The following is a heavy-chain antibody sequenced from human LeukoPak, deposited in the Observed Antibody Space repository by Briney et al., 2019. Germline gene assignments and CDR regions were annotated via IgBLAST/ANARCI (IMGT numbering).Heavy chain of an antibody. CDR1: GASISSSDRY. Sequence: SETLSLTCTVSGASISSSDRYWGWIRQPPGKGLEWIGSIYYSGITYHNPSLKSRVTISVDTSNNQFSLKMSSVTAADTAVYFCVRHQEGMVRGVLYYMDVWGKGTTVLISS. CDR3: VRHQEGMVRGVLYYMDV. V-gene: IGHV4-39*01. J-gene: IGHJ6*03. D-gene: IGHD3-10*01. CDR2: IYYSGIT.